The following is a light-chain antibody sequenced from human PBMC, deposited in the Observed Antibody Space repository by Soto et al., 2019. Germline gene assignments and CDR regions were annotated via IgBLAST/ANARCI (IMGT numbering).Light chain of an antibody. CDR2: DAS. J-gene: IGKJ1*01. CDR1: ENINTY. V-gene: IGKV3-11*01. CDR3: QQANNFPPWT. Sequence: IVLTQSPATLSVSPGETATLSCRASENINTYLAWYQQKPGQAPKLLIYDASNRATGIPARFSASGSGTDFTLSISSLEPEDFATYYCQQANNFPPWTFGQGTKV.